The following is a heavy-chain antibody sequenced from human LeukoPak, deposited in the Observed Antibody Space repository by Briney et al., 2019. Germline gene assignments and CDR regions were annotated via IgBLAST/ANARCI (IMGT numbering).Heavy chain of an antibody. CDR1: GFTFDDYA. J-gene: IGHJ4*02. D-gene: IGHD3-22*01. CDR3: AKDSYDISGFASY. V-gene: IGHV3-9*01. Sequence: GGSLRLSYAASGFTFDDYAMPWVRQAPGKGLEWVSDISWNSGSIGYAGSVKGRFTIPRDKHKNSLYLQMNSLRAEDTALYFCAKDSYDISGFASYWGKGTLVTVSS. CDR2: ISWNSGSI.